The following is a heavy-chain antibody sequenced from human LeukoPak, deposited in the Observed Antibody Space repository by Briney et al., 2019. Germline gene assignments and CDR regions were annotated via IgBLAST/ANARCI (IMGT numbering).Heavy chain of an antibody. CDR3: ARDSDSGYGPFAS. V-gene: IGHV3-53*01. CDR1: GFTVSNNY. CDR2: IHSGGTT. D-gene: IGHD5-12*01. J-gene: IGHJ4*02. Sequence: PGGSLRLSCAASGFTVSNNYMSWVRQAPGKGLEWVSVIHSGGTTNYADSVQGRFTISRDNSKTTVYLHMNSLRAEDTAVYYCARDSDSGYGPFASWGPGTLVTVSS.